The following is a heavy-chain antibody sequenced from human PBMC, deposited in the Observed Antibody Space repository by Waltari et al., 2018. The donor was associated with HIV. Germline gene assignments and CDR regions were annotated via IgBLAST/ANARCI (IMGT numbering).Heavy chain of an antibody. J-gene: IGHJ5*02. CDR3: VRVVVVAATRWFDP. V-gene: IGHV3-74*01. D-gene: IGHD2-15*01. CDR1: GFTFCNYW. CDR2: ISGDGSST. Sequence: EVQLVVSGGGLVQHGGSVRLSCAASGFTFCNYWMQWFRYAPGKGLVWVSRISGDGSSTTYADSVQGRFTISKDNPKITLFLQMNSLRVEDTTVYYWVRVVVVAATRWFDPWGQGTLVTVSS.